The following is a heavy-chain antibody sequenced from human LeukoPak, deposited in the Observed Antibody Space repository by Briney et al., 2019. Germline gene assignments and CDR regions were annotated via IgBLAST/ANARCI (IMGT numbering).Heavy chain of an antibody. D-gene: IGHD6-19*01. CDR3: AKDRGSGWQTTYYFDY. CDR2: IRYDGSNK. Sequence: GGSLRLSCAASGFTFSSYGMSWVRQAPGKGLEWVAFIRYDGSNKYYADSVKGRFTISRDNSKNTLYLQMNSLRAEDTAVYYCAKDRGSGWQTTYYFDYWGQGTLVTVSS. CDR1: GFTFSSYG. J-gene: IGHJ4*02. V-gene: IGHV3-30*02.